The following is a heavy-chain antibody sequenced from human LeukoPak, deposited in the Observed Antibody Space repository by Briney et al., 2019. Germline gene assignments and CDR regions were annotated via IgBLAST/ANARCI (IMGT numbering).Heavy chain of an antibody. CDR3: AREWDSSGYDAFDI. J-gene: IGHJ3*02. Sequence: PSETLSLTCAVYGGSFSGYYWSWIRQPPGKGLEWIGEINHSGSTNYNPSLKSRVTISVDTSKNQFSLKLNSVTAADTAVYYCAREWDSSGYDAFDIWGQGTMVTVSS. D-gene: IGHD3-22*01. CDR1: GGSFSGYY. CDR2: INHSGST. V-gene: IGHV4-34*01.